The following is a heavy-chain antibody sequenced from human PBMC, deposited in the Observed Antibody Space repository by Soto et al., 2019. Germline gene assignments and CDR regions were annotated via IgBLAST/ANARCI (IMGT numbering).Heavy chain of an antibody. V-gene: IGHV3-33*01. J-gene: IGHJ3*02. CDR1: GFTFRSYG. Sequence: QVQLVESGGGVVQPGRSLRLSCAASGFTFRSYGMHWVRQAPGKGLEWVAVTWHDGSNKYYPDSVKEGFTISRDNSKSTPYLQMNSFSAEDTGVYYCARGYYDTSGYPTFAFDIWGEGTMVTFAS. CDR2: TWHDGSNK. D-gene: IGHD3-22*01. CDR3: ARGYYDTSGYPTFAFDI.